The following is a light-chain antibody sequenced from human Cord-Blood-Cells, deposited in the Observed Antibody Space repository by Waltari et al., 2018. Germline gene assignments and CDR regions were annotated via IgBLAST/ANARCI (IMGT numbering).Light chain of an antibody. CDR1: SSDVGGYNY. J-gene: IGLJ1*01. Sequence: QSALTQPASVSGSPGQSITISCTGTSSDVGGYNYVSWYQQHPGKAPKLMIYDVSNRPSGVSKRFSGSKSGNTASLTISGLQAEDEADYYCSSYTSSSTYVFVTGTKVTVL. V-gene: IGLV2-14*03. CDR3: SSYTSSSTYV. CDR2: DVS.